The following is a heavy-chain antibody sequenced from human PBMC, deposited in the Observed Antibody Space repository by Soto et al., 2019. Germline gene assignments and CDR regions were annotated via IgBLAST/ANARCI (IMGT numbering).Heavy chain of an antibody. J-gene: IGHJ4*02. CDR1: GFPFSSYG. V-gene: IGHV3-30*18. Sequence: QVQLVESGGGVVQPGRSLRLSCAVSGFPFSSYGMHWVRQAPGKGLEWVAVISYDGSNKYYADSVKGRFTISRDNSKNTLYLQMNSLRPEDTAVYYCAKDQGEWELLSYFDYWGQGTLFTVSS. CDR3: AKDQGEWELLSYFDY. CDR2: ISYDGSNK. D-gene: IGHD1-26*01.